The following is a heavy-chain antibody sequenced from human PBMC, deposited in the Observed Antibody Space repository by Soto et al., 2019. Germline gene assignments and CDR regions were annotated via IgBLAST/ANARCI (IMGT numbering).Heavy chain of an antibody. Sequence: SVKVACKASGGTFSTVGISWVRQAPGQGLEWMGGIIPFFGTARYSQKFEDRITITADESTNTVYMDLRSLTSEDTAIYYCAKSAPMDAGDKYYYDFWGQGALVTVSS. CDR3: AKSAPMDAGDKYYYDF. D-gene: IGHD4-17*01. CDR1: GGTFSTVG. J-gene: IGHJ4*02. V-gene: IGHV1-69*13. CDR2: IIPFFGTA.